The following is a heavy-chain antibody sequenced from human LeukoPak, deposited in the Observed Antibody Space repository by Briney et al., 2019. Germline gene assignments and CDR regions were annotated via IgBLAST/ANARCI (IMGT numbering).Heavy chain of an antibody. CDR1: GGSISSGGYS. V-gene: IGHV4-30-2*01. CDR2: IYHSGST. Sequence: SQTLSLTCAVSGGSISSGGYSWSWIRQPPGKGLEWIGYIYHSGSTYYNPSLKSRVTISVDRSKNQFSLKLSSVTAADTAVYYCARGRGSSSLFDYWGQGTLVTVSS. D-gene: IGHD6-13*01. CDR3: ARGRGSSSLFDY. J-gene: IGHJ4*02.